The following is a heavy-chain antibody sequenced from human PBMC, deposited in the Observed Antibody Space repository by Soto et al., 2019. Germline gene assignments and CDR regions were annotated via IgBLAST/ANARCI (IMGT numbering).Heavy chain of an antibody. D-gene: IGHD3-9*01. CDR1: GGSFSGYY. Sequence: QVQLQQWGAGPLRPLETLSLTCGVSGGSFSGYYWAWIRQSPGKGLEWIGEINDRGSINYNPSLKRRVSTSVDTSKNHCSLNLRSVTAADTAVYYCARESHDILTGPPWVWYFDLWGRGTLVTVSS. V-gene: IGHV4-34*01. J-gene: IGHJ2*01. CDR2: INDRGSI. CDR3: ARESHDILTGPPWVWYFDL.